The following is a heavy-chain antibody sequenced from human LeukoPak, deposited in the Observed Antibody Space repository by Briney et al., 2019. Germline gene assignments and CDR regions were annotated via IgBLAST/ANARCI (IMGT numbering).Heavy chain of an antibody. D-gene: IGHD2-2*01. J-gene: IGHJ4*02. CDR1: GGTFSSYA. CDR3: ARSPTVYCSSTSCFWNYFDY. V-gene: IGHV1-69*05. Sequence: SVKVSCTASGGTFSSYAISWVRQAPGQGLEWMGGIIPIFGTANYAQKFQGRVTITTDESTSTAYMELSSLRSEDTAVYYCARSPTVYCSSTSCFWNYFDYWGQGTLVTVSS. CDR2: IIPIFGTA.